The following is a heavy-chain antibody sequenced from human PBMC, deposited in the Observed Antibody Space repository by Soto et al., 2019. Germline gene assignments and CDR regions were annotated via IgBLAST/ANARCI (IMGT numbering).Heavy chain of an antibody. J-gene: IGHJ5*02. CDR2: ISYSGTT. CDR3: AWETYGDYVGYFDP. D-gene: IGHD4-17*01. V-gene: IGHV4-30-4*01. Sequence: SETLSLTCTVSGDSISSNNNYWSWIRQPPGEGLEWIVFISYSGTTSYSPSLKSRVAISLDRSKNQFSLKVRSVTAADTAVYYCAWETYGDYVGYFDPWGQGIQVTVSS. CDR1: GDSISSNNNY.